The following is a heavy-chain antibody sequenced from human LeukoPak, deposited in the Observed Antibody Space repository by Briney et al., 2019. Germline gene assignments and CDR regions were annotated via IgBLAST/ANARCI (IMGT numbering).Heavy chain of an antibody. V-gene: IGHV3-23*01. CDR3: ARAGYCGGDCWNYFDS. CDR1: GFTFSSYA. Sequence: PGGSLRLSCAASGFTFSSYAMSWVRQAPGKGLEWVSAISGSGGSTYYADSVKGRFTISRDNSKNTLYLQMNSLRAEDTAVYYCARAGYCGGDCWNYFDSWGQGTLVTVSS. J-gene: IGHJ4*02. CDR2: ISGSGGST. D-gene: IGHD2-21*02.